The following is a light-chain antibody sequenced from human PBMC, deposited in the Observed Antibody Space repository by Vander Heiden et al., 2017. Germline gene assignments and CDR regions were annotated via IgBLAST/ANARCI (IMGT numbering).Light chain of an antibody. CDR1: SSDVGCYNL. J-gene: IGLJ3*02. CDR3: CSYAGSSTYWV. Sequence: QSAPTQPVALSGSLEQSNTISCTCTSSDVGCYNLVPWYQHCPGKAPKLMIYEISKRPSGVSNRFSGSKSANTASLTISGLQDEDEADYYYCSYAGSSTYWVFGGGTKLTVL. CDR2: EIS. V-gene: IGLV2-23*02.